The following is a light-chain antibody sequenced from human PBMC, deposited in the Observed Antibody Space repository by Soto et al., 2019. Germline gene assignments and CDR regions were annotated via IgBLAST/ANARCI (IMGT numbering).Light chain of an antibody. CDR2: VEGSGSY. Sequence: QLVLTQSSSASASLRSSVTLTCTLSSGHSSYIIACHHQQPGKAPRYLMKVEGSGSYNKGSGVPDRFSGSSSRADRYLTISNLQFEDDADYYCETWDSNTHTVFGGGTKLTVL. CDR3: ETWDSNTHTV. V-gene: IGLV4-60*02. J-gene: IGLJ3*02. CDR1: SGHSSYI.